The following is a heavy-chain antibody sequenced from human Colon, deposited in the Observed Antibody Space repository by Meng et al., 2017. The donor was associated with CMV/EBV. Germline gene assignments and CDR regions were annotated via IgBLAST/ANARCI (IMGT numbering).Heavy chain of an antibody. J-gene: IGHJ4*02. V-gene: IGHV4-34*01. CDR3: ARGRNGWLLPLDS. CDR1: GGSFNAYA. CDR2: LNHSGST. D-gene: IGHD3-3*01. Sequence: VPLPLWGKALFTPSATLYLTCATSGGSFNAYALPSIRQSPGKGLDLIGELNHSGSTNYNPSIKSRVTISIDTSKRHFSLRLTSVTAADTAVYYCARGRNGWLLPLDSWGQGTLVTVSS.